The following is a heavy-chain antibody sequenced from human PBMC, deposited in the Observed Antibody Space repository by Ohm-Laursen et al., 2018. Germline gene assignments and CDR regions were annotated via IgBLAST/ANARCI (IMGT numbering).Heavy chain of an antibody. Sequence: SETLSLTCMVSGGSISPHYWSWIRQSPEKGLEWIGYISYSGTSEHNPSLKGRVTMSVDTSKNQFPLSLNSVTAADTAIYYCVRDRRDGFNYVEYWGQGTLVTVSS. CDR3: VRDRRDGFNYVEY. CDR2: ISYSGTS. D-gene: IGHD5-24*01. J-gene: IGHJ4*02. V-gene: IGHV4-59*11. CDR1: GGSISPHY.